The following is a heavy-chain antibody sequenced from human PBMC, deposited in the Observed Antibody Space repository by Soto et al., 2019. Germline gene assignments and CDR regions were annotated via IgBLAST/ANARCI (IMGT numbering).Heavy chain of an antibody. CDR3: ARGGTPMDY. V-gene: IGHV1-18*01. D-gene: IGHD3-16*01. Sequence: QVQLVQSGAEVKKPGASVKVSCKASGYTFTNFGISWVRQAPGQGLEWMGWISAHNGKTNYAQNFQGRVTMTTDTSTSTAYRELRSLRSDDTAVYDCARGGTPMDYWGQGTLVTVSS. CDR2: ISAHNGKT. CDR1: GYTFTNFG. J-gene: IGHJ4*02.